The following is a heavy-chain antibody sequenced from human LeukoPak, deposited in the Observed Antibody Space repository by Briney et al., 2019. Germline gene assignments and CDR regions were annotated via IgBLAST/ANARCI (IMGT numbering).Heavy chain of an antibody. V-gene: IGHV3-7*01. CDR2: INQHGSET. Sequence: PGGSLRLSCIASEFTFTNYLMSWVRQAPGKGLEWVAYINQHGSETFYVDSVKGRFTISRDNTQNSLYLQMNSLRPEDTALYYCVRDAGYSGYMMNDIWGQGTMVTVSS. J-gene: IGHJ3*02. CDR1: EFTFTNYL. CDR3: VRDAGYSGYMMNDI. D-gene: IGHD5-12*01.